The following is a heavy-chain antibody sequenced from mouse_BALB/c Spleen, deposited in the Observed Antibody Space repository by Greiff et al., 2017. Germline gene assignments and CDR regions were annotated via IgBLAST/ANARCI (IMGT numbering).Heavy chain of an antibody. Sequence: QVQLQQSGPELVKPGASVKISCKASGYAFSSSWMNWVKQRPGQGLEWIGRIYPGDGDTNYNGKFKGKATLTADKSSRTAYMQLSSLTSVDSAVYFCARRAIYYDCMDYWGQGTSVTVSS. CDR2: IYPGDGDT. CDR3: ARRAIYYDCMDY. D-gene: IGHD2-4*01. V-gene: IGHV1-82*01. J-gene: IGHJ4*01. CDR1: GYAFSSSW.